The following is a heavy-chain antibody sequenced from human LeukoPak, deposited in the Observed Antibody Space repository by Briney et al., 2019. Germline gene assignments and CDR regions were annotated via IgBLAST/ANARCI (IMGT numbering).Heavy chain of an antibody. CDR3: TRELNWSDPFDY. D-gene: IGHD1-1*01. CDR2: IRNKAYGGTT. V-gene: IGHV3-49*04. CDR1: GFTFGDYA. J-gene: IGHJ4*02. Sequence: GGSLRLSCTASGFTFGDYAMSWVRQAPGKGLEWGGFIRNKAYGGTTEYAASVKGRFTISRDDSKSIAYLQMNSLKTEDTAVYYCTRELNWSDPFDYWGQGTLVTVSS.